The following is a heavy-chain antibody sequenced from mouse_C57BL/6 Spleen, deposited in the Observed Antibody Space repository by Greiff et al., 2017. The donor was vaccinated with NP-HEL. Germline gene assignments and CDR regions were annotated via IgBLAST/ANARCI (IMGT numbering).Heavy chain of an antibody. CDR3: ARDYYGSSYGN. V-gene: IGHV1-72*01. CDR1: GYTFTSYW. CDR2: IDPNSGGT. Sequence: VQLQQPGAELVKPGASVKLSCKASGYTFTSYWMHWVKQRPGQGLEWIGRIDPNSGGTKYNEKFKSKATLTVDKPSSTAYMQLSSLTSEDSAVYYCARDYYGSSYGNWGQGTLVTVSA. D-gene: IGHD1-1*01. J-gene: IGHJ3*01.